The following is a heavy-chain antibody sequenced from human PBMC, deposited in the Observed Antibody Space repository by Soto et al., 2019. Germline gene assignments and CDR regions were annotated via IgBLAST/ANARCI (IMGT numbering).Heavy chain of an antibody. CDR1: GYNFTSYY. CDR2: IDPSGGST. V-gene: IGHV1-46*03. D-gene: IGHD3-3*01. J-gene: IGHJ4*02. Sequence: ASVKVSCKASGYNFTSYYMHWVRQAPGQGLEWTGIIDPSGGSTSYAQKFQGRVSMTRDTSTSTVHMDLNSLRSEDTAVYYCARDLTGGPTYYDFWSGYSPVDYWGLGTLVTVS. CDR3: ARDLTGGPTYYDFWSGYSPVDY.